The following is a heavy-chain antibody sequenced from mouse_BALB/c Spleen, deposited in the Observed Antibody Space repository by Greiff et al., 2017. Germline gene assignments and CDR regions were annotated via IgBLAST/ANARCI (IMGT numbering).Heavy chain of an antibody. D-gene: IGHD1-1*01. J-gene: IGHJ3*01. CDR3: ASYGSSYGFAY. CDR2: IWAGGST. V-gene: IGHV2-9*02. CDR1: GFSLTSYG. Sequence: VKLKESGPGLVAPSQSLSITCTVSGFSLTSYGVHWVRQPPGKGLEWLGVIWAGGSTNYNSALMSRLSISKDNSKSQVFLKMNSLQTDDTAMYYCASYGSSYGFAYWGQGTLVTVSA.